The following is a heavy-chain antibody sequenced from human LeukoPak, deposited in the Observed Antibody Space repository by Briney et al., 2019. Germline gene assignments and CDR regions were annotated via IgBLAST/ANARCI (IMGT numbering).Heavy chain of an antibody. CDR1: GYTFTGYY. V-gene: IGHV1-69*13. Sequence: ASVKVSCKASGYTFTGYYMHWVRQAPGQGLEWMGGIIPIFGTANYAQKFQGRVTITADESTSTAYMELSSLRSEDTAVYYCATWGLVGAFDIWGQGTMVTVSS. CDR3: ATWGLVGAFDI. J-gene: IGHJ3*02. CDR2: IIPIFGTA. D-gene: IGHD2-21*01.